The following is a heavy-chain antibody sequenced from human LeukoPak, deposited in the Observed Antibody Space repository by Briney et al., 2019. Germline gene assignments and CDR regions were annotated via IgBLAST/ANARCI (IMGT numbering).Heavy chain of an antibody. D-gene: IGHD5-24*01. Sequence: GGSLRLSCAASGFTFSSYLKSWVRQAPGKGLEWVANIKQDGSEKYYVDSVKGRFTISRDNAKNSLYLQMNSLRAEDTAVYHCARGLTRDGVLEYWGQGTLVTVSS. CDR2: IKQDGSEK. J-gene: IGHJ4*02. CDR3: ARGLTRDGVLEY. CDR1: GFTFSSYL. V-gene: IGHV3-7*01.